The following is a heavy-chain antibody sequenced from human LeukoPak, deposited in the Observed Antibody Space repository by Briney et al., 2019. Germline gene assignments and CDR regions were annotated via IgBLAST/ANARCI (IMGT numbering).Heavy chain of an antibody. D-gene: IGHD3-22*01. CDR2: ISNSDSSI. J-gene: IGHJ4*02. CDR3: AILSLHHYYSSVPFDY. Sequence: GGSLRLSCAASGFTFSEYYSSWIRQAPGKGLEWVLYISNSDSSIYYAGSVKGRFTNSRDNAKNSMYLQITGLRAADTAVYYCAILSLHHYYSSVPFDYWGQGTLVTVSS. CDR1: GFTFSEYY. V-gene: IGHV3-11*04.